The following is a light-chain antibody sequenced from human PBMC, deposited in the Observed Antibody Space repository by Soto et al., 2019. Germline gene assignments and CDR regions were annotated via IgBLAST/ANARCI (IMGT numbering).Light chain of an antibody. Sequence: QSVLTQPASVSGSPGQSITISCTGTSSDVGGYNYVSWYQQHPGKAPKLMIFEVSNRPSGVSDRFSGSKSGNTASLTISGLQADDEAHYYCSSYTTSSTPVVFGGGTQLTVL. V-gene: IGLV2-14*01. CDR2: EVS. CDR1: SSDVGGYNY. CDR3: SSYTTSSTPVV. J-gene: IGLJ2*01.